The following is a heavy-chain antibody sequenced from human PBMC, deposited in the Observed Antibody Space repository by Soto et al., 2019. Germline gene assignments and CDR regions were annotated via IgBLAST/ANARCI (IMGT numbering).Heavy chain of an antibody. CDR3: ARVRTSLDLYYYYMDV. V-gene: IGHV4-59*08. D-gene: IGHD2-2*01. Sequence: SETLSLTCTVSGGSISTHSWTWIRQPPGKAMEWIGYIYDYGSTYYNPSFESRVAFSVDTSKNQFSLEVTSVTAADTAIYYCARVRTSLDLYYYYMDVWGKGTTVTVSS. CDR2: IYDYGST. J-gene: IGHJ6*03. CDR1: GGSISTHS.